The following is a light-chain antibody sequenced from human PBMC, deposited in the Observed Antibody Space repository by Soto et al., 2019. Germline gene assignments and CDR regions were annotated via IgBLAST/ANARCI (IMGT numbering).Light chain of an antibody. CDR3: QQYGSSGT. V-gene: IGKV3-20*01. CDR2: GAS. Sequence: DIVLTQSPGTLSLSPGDSATLSCRASQSVSNNYLAWYQQKPGQAPRLLIYGASNRATGIQDRFSGSGSGTEFTLTISRLEPEDFAVYYCQQYGSSGTCGQGTKVDIK. CDR1: QSVSNNY. J-gene: IGKJ1*01.